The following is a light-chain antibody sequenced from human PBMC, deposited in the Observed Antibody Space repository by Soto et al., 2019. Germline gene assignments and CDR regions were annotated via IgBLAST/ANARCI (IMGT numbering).Light chain of an antibody. Sequence: EIVLTQSPGTLSLSPGERATLSCRASRSLSSSYVVWYQQKPGQAPRLLIYAASRSATGIPDRFSDSGSETEYTLTISRLEPEDFAVYYCQQQGTFGQGTKLEIK. CDR3: QQQGT. J-gene: IGKJ2*01. V-gene: IGKV3-20*01. CDR1: RSLSSSY. CDR2: AAS.